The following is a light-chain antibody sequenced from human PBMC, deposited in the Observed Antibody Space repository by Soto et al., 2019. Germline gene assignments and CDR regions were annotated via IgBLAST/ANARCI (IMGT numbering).Light chain of an antibody. Sequence: DIQMTQSPASLSASVGDRVTITCRASQTFSDDLNWYQQQPGKAPKLLIYAASSLQPGVPSRFSGSVSGTDFSLTVSSLHPEEFATYYCNQGYISPFSCGGGTKVEIK. V-gene: IGKV1-39*01. J-gene: IGKJ4*02. CDR1: QTFSDD. CDR2: AAS. CDR3: NQGYISPFS.